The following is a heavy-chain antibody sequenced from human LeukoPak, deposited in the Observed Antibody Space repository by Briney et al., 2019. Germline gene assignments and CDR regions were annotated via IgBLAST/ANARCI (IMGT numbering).Heavy chain of an antibody. Sequence: SETLSLTCTVSGGSISSYYWSWVRQHAGKGMEWIGRIYTIGSTNYNPSLKSRVTMSVDTSKNQFSLKLSSVTAADTAVYYCARDVKWELVRWFDPWGQGTLVTVSS. V-gene: IGHV4-4*07. CDR2: IYTIGST. J-gene: IGHJ5*02. CDR1: GGSISSYY. CDR3: ARDVKWELVRWFDP. D-gene: IGHD1-26*01.